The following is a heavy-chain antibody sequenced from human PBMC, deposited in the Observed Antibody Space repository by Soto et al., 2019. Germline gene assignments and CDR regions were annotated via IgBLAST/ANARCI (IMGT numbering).Heavy chain of an antibody. CDR3: AKGGGITMIVVDNWFDL. CDR2: ISGSGGST. Sequence: GGSLRLSCAASGFTFSSYAMSWVRQAPGKGLEWVSAISGSGGSTYYADSVKGRFTISRDNSKNTLYLQTNSLRAEDTAVYYCAKGGGITMIVVDNWFDLWGQGTMVTVSS. D-gene: IGHD3-22*01. CDR1: GFTFSSYA. V-gene: IGHV3-23*01. J-gene: IGHJ5*02.